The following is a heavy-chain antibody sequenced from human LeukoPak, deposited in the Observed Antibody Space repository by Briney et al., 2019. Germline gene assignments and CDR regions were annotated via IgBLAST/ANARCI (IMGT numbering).Heavy chain of an antibody. V-gene: IGHV3-48*03. CDR3: ARRAVGATGSFDY. J-gene: IGHJ4*02. CDR2: ISSSGSTI. D-gene: IGHD1-26*01. CDR1: GFTFSSYE. Sequence: GGSLRLSRAASGFTFSSYEMNWVRQAPGKGLEWVSYISSSGSTIYYADSVKGRFTISRDNAKNSLYLQMNSLRAEDTAVYYCARRAVGATGSFDYWGQGTLVTVSS.